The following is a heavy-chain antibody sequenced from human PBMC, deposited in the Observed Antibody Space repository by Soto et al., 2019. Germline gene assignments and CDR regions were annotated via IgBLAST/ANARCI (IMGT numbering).Heavy chain of an antibody. CDR3: ARGQEGVVATH. J-gene: IGHJ4*02. CDR2: VKDGGHT. Sequence: QVQLQQWGAGLLKPSETLSLNCAVTGGSLSGYYWSWIRQPPGKGLEWIGEVKDGGHTNYSPSLRGXXTXSXXTSNTRFSLRLTSVTAADTGVYYCARGQEGVVATHWDQGSLVTVSS. V-gene: IGHV4-34*01. CDR1: GGSLSGYY. D-gene: IGHD5-12*01.